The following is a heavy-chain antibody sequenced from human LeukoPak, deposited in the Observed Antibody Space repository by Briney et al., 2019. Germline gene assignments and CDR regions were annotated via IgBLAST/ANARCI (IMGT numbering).Heavy chain of an antibody. CDR3: AREITMVRGAENWFDP. CDR2: IYYSGST. CDR1: GGSISSYY. J-gene: IGHJ5*02. V-gene: IGHV4-59*01. D-gene: IGHD3-10*01. Sequence: SETLSLTCTVSGGSISSYYWSWIRQPPGKGLEWNGYIYYSGSTNYNPSLKSRVTISVDTSKNQFSLKLSSVTAADTAVYYCAREITMVRGAENWFDPWGQGTLVTGSS.